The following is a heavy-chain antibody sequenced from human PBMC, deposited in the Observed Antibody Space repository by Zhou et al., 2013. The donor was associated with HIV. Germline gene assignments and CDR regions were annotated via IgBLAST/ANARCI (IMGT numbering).Heavy chain of an antibody. J-gene: IGHJ6*03. D-gene: IGHD3-9*01. Sequence: QVQLVQSGAEVKKPGSSVKVSCKASGGTFSSYAISWVRQAPGQGLEWMGRIIPILGIANYAQKFQGRVTITADKSTSTAYMELSSLRSEDTAVYYCASAANKLLRYGDGYYYMDVWGKGTTVTVSS. CDR1: GGTFSSYA. CDR2: IIPILGIA. V-gene: IGHV1-69*04. CDR3: ASAANKLLRYGDGYYYMDV.